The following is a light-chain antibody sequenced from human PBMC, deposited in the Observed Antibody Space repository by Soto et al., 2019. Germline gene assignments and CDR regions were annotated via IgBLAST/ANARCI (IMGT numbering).Light chain of an antibody. CDR3: QQSFNPLT. CDR2: SAS. Sequence: DIQMTQSPSSLSASVGDRVTITCRASQSISTYLSWYQHRPGKAPKLLIYSASTLQSGVPPRFSGSGSGTDFTLTISSLQPDDFATYYCQQSFNPLTFGGGTKVEIK. V-gene: IGKV1-39*01. J-gene: IGKJ4*01. CDR1: QSISTY.